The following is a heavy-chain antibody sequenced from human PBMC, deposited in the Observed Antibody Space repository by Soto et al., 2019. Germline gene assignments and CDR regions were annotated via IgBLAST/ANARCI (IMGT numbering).Heavy chain of an antibody. D-gene: IGHD5-18*01. Sequence: QVQLVQSGAEVKKPGASVKVSCKASGYTFTSYGISWVRQAPGQGLEWMGWISAYNGNTNYAQKLQGRVTMTTDTXXSXAXMEQRSLRSDDTAVYYCARELGRNLGIQLWLYYVDYWGQGTLVTVSS. CDR2: ISAYNGNT. CDR3: ARELGRNLGIQLWLYYVDY. CDR1: GYTFTSYG. J-gene: IGHJ4*02. V-gene: IGHV1-18*01.